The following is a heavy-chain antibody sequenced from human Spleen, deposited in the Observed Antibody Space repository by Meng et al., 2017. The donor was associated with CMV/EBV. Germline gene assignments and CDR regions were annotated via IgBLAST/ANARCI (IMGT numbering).Heavy chain of an antibody. CDR2: ISAYNGNT. J-gene: IGHJ4*02. Sequence: QARGVESGAEVKKPGSWVNVSCKATGGTFSSYAINGVRQAPGQGLEWMGWISAYNGNTNYAQKLQGRVTMTTDTSTSTAYMELRSMRSDDTAVDYCARDIDSGSLDYWGQGTLVTVSS. V-gene: IGHV1-18*01. CDR1: GGTFSSYA. CDR3: ARDIDSGSLDY. D-gene: IGHD1-26*01.